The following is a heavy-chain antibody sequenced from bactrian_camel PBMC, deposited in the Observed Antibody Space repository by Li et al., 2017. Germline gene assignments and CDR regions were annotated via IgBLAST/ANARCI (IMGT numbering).Heavy chain of an antibody. CDR2: IETDGTK. CDR1: GDTYDPYDCSI. V-gene: IGHV3S53*01. D-gene: IGHD4*01. J-gene: IGHJ6*01. Sequence: HVQLVESGGGSVQSGGSLRLSCTASGDTYDPYDCSIRSWYRQAPGKERDLVSKIETDGTKYYADSAKVRFTISRDSVKDTVYLQMTDLKPEDTAVYYCATGLRRSSVSGDYDVLFGWWFFGVWGQGTQVTVS. CDR3: ATGLRRSSVSGDYDVLFGWWFFGV.